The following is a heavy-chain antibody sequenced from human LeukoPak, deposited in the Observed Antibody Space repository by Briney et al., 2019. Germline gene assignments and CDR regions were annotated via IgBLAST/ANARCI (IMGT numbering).Heavy chain of an antibody. J-gene: IGHJ6*03. D-gene: IGHD6-19*01. CDR1: GGSISSSSYY. Sequence: SETLSLTCTVSGGSISSSSYYWGWIPPPQGTGLEWVGYIYYSGSTNYNPSLKSRVTISVDTSKNQFSLKLSSVTAADTAVYYCARIMGIAVAGPTGRYMDVWGKGTTVTVSS. V-gene: IGHV4-61*05. CDR2: IYYSGST. CDR3: ARIMGIAVAGPTGRYMDV.